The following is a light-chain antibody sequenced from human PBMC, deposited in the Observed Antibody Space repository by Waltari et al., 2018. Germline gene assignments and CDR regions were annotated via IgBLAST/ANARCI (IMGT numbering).Light chain of an antibody. Sequence: DIVMTQSPESLTVSLGDRATINCKSSQSLFYNSNNQNYLAWYQQKPGQPPKVLIYWASNRESGVPERFSGSGSGTDFTLTITNLQPEDVAVYYCQQYYSTFLTFGGGTKVE. V-gene: IGKV4-1*01. J-gene: IGKJ4*01. CDR2: WAS. CDR3: QQYYSTFLT. CDR1: QSLFYNSNNQNY.